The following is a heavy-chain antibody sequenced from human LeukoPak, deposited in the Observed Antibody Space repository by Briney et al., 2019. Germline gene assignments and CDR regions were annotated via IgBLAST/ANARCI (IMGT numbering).Heavy chain of an antibody. Sequence: GGSLRLSCAASGFTFSSYSMNWVRQAPGKGLEWVANIKQDGSEKYYVDSVKGRFTISRDNAKNSLYLQMNSLRAEDTAVYYCARVVGDYSNYEYYYYYMDVWGKGTTVTVSS. V-gene: IGHV3-7*01. J-gene: IGHJ6*03. CDR3: ARVVGDYSNYEYYYYYMDV. CDR2: IKQDGSEK. CDR1: GFTFSSYS. D-gene: IGHD4-11*01.